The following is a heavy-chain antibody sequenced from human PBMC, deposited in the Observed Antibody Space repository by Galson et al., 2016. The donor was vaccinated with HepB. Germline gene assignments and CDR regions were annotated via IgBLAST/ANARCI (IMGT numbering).Heavy chain of an antibody. V-gene: IGHV3-7*01. J-gene: IGHJ4*02. Sequence: SLRLSCAASGFTFSTYWMTWVRQAPGKGLEWVANIKEDGSEKHYVDSVKGRFTISRDNAKNSLYLQMNSLRAEDTAVYYCARDGSELGSWGQGTLFTVSS. CDR1: GFTFSTYW. CDR3: ARDGSELGS. D-gene: IGHD2-15*01. CDR2: IKEDGSEK.